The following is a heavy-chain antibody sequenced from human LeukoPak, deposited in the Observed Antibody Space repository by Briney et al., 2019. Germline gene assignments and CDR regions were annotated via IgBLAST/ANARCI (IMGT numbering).Heavy chain of an antibody. J-gene: IGHJ4*02. V-gene: IGHV3-7*01. D-gene: IGHD3-10*01. Sequence: QSGGSLRLSCAASGFTFSSYWMNWVRQAPGKGLEWVANIKKDGSDKNYLGSVKGRFTISRDNAKNSLYVQMNSLRVEDTAVYYCAKVRWFGELPFDYWGQGTLVTVSS. CDR3: AKVRWFGELPFDY. CDR1: GFTFSSYW. CDR2: IKKDGSDK.